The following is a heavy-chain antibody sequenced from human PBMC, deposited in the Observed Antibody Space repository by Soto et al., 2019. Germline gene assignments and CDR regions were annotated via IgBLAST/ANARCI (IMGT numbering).Heavy chain of an antibody. CDR1: SGSICSSGFS. CDR3: ARQPLGDFWSGYAYAFDI. D-gene: IGHD3-3*01. Sequence: SCTLYLTCAVSSGSICSSGFSWGWNRQPPGKGLEWIGSIYYSGSTYYNPSLKSRVTISVDTSKNQFSLKLSSVTAADTAVYYCARQPLGDFWSGYAYAFDIWGQGTMVTVSS. CDR2: IYYSGST. J-gene: IGHJ3*02. V-gene: IGHV4-39*01.